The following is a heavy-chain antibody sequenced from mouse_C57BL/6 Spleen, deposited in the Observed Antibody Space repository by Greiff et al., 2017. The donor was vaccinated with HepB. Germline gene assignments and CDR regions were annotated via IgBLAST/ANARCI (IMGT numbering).Heavy chain of an antibody. CDR3: ARRRDYYGSSYAMDY. Sequence: EVQLQQSGPELVKPGASVKISCKASGYTFTDYYMNWVKQSHGKSLEWIGDINPNNGGTSYNQKFKGKATLTVAKSSSPAYMELRSLTSEDSAVYYCARRRDYYGSSYAMDYWGQGTSVTVAS. CDR1: GYTFTDYY. CDR2: INPNNGGT. D-gene: IGHD1-1*01. J-gene: IGHJ4*01. V-gene: IGHV1-26*01.